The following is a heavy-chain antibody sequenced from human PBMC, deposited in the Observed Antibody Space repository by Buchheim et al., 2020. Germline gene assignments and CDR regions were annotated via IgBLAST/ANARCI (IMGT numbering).Heavy chain of an antibody. D-gene: IGHD3-3*01. V-gene: IGHV1-69*01. CDR2: IIPIFGTA. J-gene: IGHJ6*03. Sequence: QVQLVQSGAEVKKPGSSVKVSCKASGGTFSSYAISWVRQAPGQGLEWMGGIIPIFGTANYAQKFQGRVTITADESTSTAYMELSSLRSEDTAVYYCARGPAYDFWSGYYYYYYYMDVWGKGTT. CDR1: GGTFSSYA. CDR3: ARGPAYDFWSGYYYYYYYMDV.